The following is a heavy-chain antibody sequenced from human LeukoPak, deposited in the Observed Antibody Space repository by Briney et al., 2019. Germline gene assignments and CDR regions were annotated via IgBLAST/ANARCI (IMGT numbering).Heavy chain of an antibody. CDR1: GYTFTSYG. D-gene: IGHD3-10*01. CDR2: ISAYNGNT. Sequence: ASVKVSCKASGYTFTSYGISWVRQAPGQGLEWMGWISAYNGNTNYAQKLQGRVTMTTDTSTSTAYMELRSLRSDDTAVYYCARVWFGELAGLSPFDPWGQGTLVTLSS. CDR3: ARVWFGELAGLSPFDP. V-gene: IGHV1-18*01. J-gene: IGHJ5*02.